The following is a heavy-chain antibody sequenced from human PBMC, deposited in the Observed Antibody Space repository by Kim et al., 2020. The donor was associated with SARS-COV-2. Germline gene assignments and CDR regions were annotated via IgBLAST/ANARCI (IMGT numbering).Heavy chain of an antibody. CDR1: GFTFSSYG. Sequence: GGSLRLSCAASGFTFSSYGMHWVRQAPGKGLEWVAVISYDGSNKYYADSVKGRFTISRDNSKNTLYLQMNSLRAEDTAVYYCAKGPHSGSRYYGMDVWGQGTTVTVSS. CDR3: AKGPHSGSRYYGMDV. CDR2: ISYDGSNK. D-gene: IGHD3-10*01. V-gene: IGHV3-30*18. J-gene: IGHJ6*02.